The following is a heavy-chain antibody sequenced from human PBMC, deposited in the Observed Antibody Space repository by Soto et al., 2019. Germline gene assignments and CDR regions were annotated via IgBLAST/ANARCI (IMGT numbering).Heavy chain of an antibody. CDR1: GFTFSSYG. Sequence: QVQLVESGGGVVQPGRSLRLSCAASGFTFSSYGMHWVRQAPGKGLEWVAIISYDGSNTYYADAVKGRFTISRDNSKNALYLQMNILRAEDTSVYYCAKEGGRSGSYYISSSYYFDYWGQGTLVTVSS. D-gene: IGHD1-26*01. CDR2: ISYDGSNT. CDR3: AKEGGRSGSYYISSSYYFDY. J-gene: IGHJ4*02. V-gene: IGHV3-30*18.